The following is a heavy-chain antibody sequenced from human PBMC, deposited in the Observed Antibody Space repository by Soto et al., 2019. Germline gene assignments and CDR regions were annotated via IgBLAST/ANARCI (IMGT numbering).Heavy chain of an antibody. D-gene: IGHD1-1*01. CDR2: ISASGTHT. CDR3: AKGLRPWNHMDA. V-gene: IGHV3-23*01. Sequence: EVQLLESGGGFVQPGGSLRLPCAASGFTFSTFAMTWVRQAPGKGLEWVSSISASGTHTYHADSGRGRFTISRDDSINALYLQLNSLRGGDSAVYYCAKGLRPWNHMDAWGRGTTVTVSS. J-gene: IGHJ6*03. CDR1: GFTFSTFA.